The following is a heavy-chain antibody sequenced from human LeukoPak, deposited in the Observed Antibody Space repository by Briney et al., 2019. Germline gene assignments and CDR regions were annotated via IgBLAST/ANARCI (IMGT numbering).Heavy chain of an antibody. CDR1: GYSSTNYW. V-gene: IGHV5-51*01. CDR2: IYPGDSDT. J-gene: IGHJ6*02. CDR3: ARLRGLYYYGMDV. Sequence: GESLKISCKGSGYSSTNYWIGWVCQMPGKGLEWMGIIYPGDSDTRYSPSFQGQVTISADKSISTAYLQWSSLKASDTAMYYCARLRGLYYYGMDVWGQGTTVTVSS. D-gene: IGHD1-26*01.